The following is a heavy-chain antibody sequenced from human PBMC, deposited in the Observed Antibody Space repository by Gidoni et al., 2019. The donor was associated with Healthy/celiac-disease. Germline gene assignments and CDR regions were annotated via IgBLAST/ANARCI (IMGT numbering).Heavy chain of an antibody. CDR1: GGSISSYY. J-gene: IGHJ4*02. CDR3: ARHGASGHFDY. V-gene: IGHV4-59*08. D-gene: IGHD3-10*01. Sequence: QVQLQESGPGLVKPSETLSLTCTVSGGSISSYYWSWIRQPPGKGLEWIGYIYYSGSTNYNPSLKSRATISVDTSKNQFSLKLSSVTAADTAVYYCARHGASGHFDYWGQGTLVTVSP. CDR2: IYYSGST.